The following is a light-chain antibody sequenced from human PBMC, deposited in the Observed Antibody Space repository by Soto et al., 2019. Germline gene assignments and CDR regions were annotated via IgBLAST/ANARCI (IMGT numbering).Light chain of an antibody. CDR2: EVS. V-gene: IGLV2-8*01. J-gene: IGLJ2*01. Sequence: QSALTQPPSASGSPRQSVTISCTGTSSDVGGYNYVSWYQQHPGKAPKLMIYEVSKRPSGVPDRFSGSKSGNTASLTVSGLQAEDEADYYCSSYGGSKTVFGGGTKLTVL. CDR3: SSYGGSKTV. CDR1: SSDVGGYNY.